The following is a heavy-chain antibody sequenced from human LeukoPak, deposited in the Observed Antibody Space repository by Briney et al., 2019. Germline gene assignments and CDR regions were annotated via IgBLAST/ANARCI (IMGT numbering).Heavy chain of an antibody. CDR2: INPSGGST. CDR3: ARTYCAEDCSIRYFDY. V-gene: IGHV1-46*01. Sequence: ASVKVSCKASGYTFTSYYMHWVRQAPGQGLEWMGIINPSGGSTSYAQKFQGRVTMTRGMSTSTVYMELSSLRSEDTAVYYCARTYCAEDCSIRYFDYWGQGTLVTVSS. CDR1: GYTFTSYY. D-gene: IGHD2-21*02. J-gene: IGHJ4*02.